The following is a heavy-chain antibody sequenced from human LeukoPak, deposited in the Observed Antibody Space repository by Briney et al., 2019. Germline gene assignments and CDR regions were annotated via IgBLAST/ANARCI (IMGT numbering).Heavy chain of an antibody. V-gene: IGHV3-30*02. J-gene: IGHJ3*02. CDR2: IRYDGSNK. CDR3: AKVVDTAMVTYAFDI. CDR1: GFTFSSYG. Sequence: GGSLRLSCAASGFTFSSYGMHWVRQAPGKGLEWVAFIRYDGSNKYYADSVKGRFTISRDNSKNTLYLQMNSLRAEDTAVYYCAKVVDTAMVTYAFDIWGQGTMATVSS. D-gene: IGHD5-18*01.